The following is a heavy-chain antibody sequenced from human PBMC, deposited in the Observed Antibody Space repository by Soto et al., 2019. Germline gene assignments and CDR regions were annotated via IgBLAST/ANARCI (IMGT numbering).Heavy chain of an antibody. Sequence: QVQLQQWGAGLLKPSETLSLTCAVYGGSFSGYQWSWIRQTPGKGLEWSGEINDSGNINYNPSLKSRVTILLDTPKKQISLKLRSVTAADSAVYYCARGLILWFGELSRRGGYYYYMDVWGKGTTVNVSS. V-gene: IGHV4-34*01. CDR2: INDSGNI. CDR3: ARGLILWFGELSRRGGYYYYMDV. J-gene: IGHJ6*03. D-gene: IGHD3-10*01. CDR1: GGSFSGYQ.